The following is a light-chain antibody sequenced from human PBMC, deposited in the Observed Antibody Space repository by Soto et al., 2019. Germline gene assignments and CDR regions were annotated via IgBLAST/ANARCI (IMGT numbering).Light chain of an antibody. J-gene: IGLJ1*01. CDR2: DVS. V-gene: IGLV2-14*01. Sequence: QSVLTQPASVSESPGQSITISCTGTSSDVGGYNYVSWYQQHPGKAPKLMIYDVSSRPSGVSNRFSGSKSGNTASLTISGLQAEDEADYYCSSYTQRSTLYVFGSGTKVTV. CDR3: SSYTQRSTLYV. CDR1: SSDVGGYNY.